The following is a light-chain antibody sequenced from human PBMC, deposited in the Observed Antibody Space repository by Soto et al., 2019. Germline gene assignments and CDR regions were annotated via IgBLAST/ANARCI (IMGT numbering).Light chain of an antibody. J-gene: IGKJ1*01. CDR2: KAS. CDR1: QTISSW. V-gene: IGKV1-5*03. Sequence: DIQMTQSSSTLSGSVGDRVTITCRASQTISSWLAWSQQKPGKAPKLLIYKASTLKSGVPSRFSGSGSGTGFTLTISSLQPDDFATYYCQHYNSYSEAFGQGTKVDIK. CDR3: QHYNSYSEA.